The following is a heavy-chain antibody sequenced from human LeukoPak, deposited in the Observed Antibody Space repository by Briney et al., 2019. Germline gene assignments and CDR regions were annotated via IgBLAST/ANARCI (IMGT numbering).Heavy chain of an antibody. CDR2: ISSSGDT. D-gene: IGHD1-26*01. J-gene: IGHJ4*02. V-gene: IGHV4-39*07. Sequence: SETLSLTCIVSGGSTSGGNYYWGWIRRPPGKGLEWIGGISSSGDTYYNPSLKSRITISIDTSKNQFSLKLSSVTAADTAVYYCARVVRSPPTYYFDYWGQGTLVTVSS. CDR1: GGSTSGGNYY. CDR3: ARVVRSPPTYYFDY.